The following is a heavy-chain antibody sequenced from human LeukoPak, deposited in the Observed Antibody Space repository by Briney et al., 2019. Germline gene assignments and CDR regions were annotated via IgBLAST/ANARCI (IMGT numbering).Heavy chain of an antibody. CDR1: GFTFRSYW. J-gene: IGHJ6*03. D-gene: IGHD3-3*01. Sequence: PGGSLRLSCAASGFTFRSYWMHWVRQAPGKALVWVSRSNSDGCSTPYADSVKRRITISRDNAKNTLYLQMKSLRAEDTAVYYCAREAFDYYYIDVWGKGTTVTVSS. CDR3: AREAFDYYYIDV. V-gene: IGHV3-74*01. CDR2: SNSDGCST.